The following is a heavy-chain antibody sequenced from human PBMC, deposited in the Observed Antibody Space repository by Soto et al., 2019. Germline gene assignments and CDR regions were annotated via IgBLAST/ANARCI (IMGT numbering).Heavy chain of an antibody. D-gene: IGHD2-2*01. J-gene: IGHJ6*02. CDR3: ARDLPPDIVVVPAAEDYYYYGMDV. CDR2: ISAYNGNT. CDR1: GYTFTSYG. V-gene: IGHV1-18*04. Sequence: SPVKRSCKAAGYTFTSYGSSWLRQAPGQGLEWMGWISAYNGNTNYAQKLQGRVTMTTDTSTSTAYMELRSLRSDDTAVYYCARDLPPDIVVVPAAEDYYYYGMDVWVQGTTVTVSS.